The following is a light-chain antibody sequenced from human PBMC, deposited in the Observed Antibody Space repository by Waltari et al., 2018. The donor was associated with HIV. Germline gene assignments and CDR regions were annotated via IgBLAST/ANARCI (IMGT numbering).Light chain of an antibody. Sequence: EIVMTQSPATLSVSPGERVTFSCRASHSVSSKLAWYQQKPGRAPRLLIYAASTRATGIPARFSGGGSGTEFTLTISSLQSEDFAVYFCQQYNNWPLTFGGGTRVEI. CDR2: AAS. CDR3: QQYNNWPLT. CDR1: HSVSSK. J-gene: IGKJ4*01. V-gene: IGKV3-15*01.